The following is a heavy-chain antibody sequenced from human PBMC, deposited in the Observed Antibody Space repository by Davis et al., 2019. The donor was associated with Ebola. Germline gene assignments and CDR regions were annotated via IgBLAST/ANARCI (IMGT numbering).Heavy chain of an antibody. V-gene: IGHV4-39*02. CDR2: IFRTGAT. CDR1: GGSISSSSHY. CDR3: ARKSSSSWGDY. Sequence: MPSETLSLTCTVSGGSISSSSHYWGWIRQPPGKGLEWMGSIFRTGATSYNPSLKRRVTISLDTSKNHFSLKLSSVTAAETAVYYCARKSSSSWGDYWGQGTLVTVSS. J-gene: IGHJ4*02. D-gene: IGHD6-6*01.